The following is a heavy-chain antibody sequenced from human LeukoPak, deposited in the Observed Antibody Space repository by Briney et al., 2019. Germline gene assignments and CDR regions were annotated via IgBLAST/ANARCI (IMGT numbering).Heavy chain of an antibody. Sequence: GGSLRLSCAASGFTFSSYWMSWVRQAPGKGLEWVANIKQDGSEKYYVDSVKGRFTISRDNAKNSLYLQMNSLRAEDTAVYYCAREGRITIFGVVPAGADYWGQGTLVTVSS. CDR1: GFTFSSYW. V-gene: IGHV3-7*01. CDR3: AREGRITIFGVVPAGADY. J-gene: IGHJ4*02. D-gene: IGHD3-3*01. CDR2: IKQDGSEK.